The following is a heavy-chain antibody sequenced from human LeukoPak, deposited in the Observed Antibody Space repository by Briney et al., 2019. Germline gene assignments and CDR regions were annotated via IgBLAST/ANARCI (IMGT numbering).Heavy chain of an antibody. CDR3: ARGKPAAGDY. D-gene: IGHD6-13*01. CDR1: GFTFSSYW. Sequence: GGSLRLSCAASGFTFSSYWMSWVRQAPGKGLEWVANIRHDGSEKYYVDSVKGRFTISRDNAKDSLYLQMNSLRVEDTAVYYCARGKPAAGDYWGQGTLVTVSS. CDR2: IRHDGSEK. V-gene: IGHV3-7*01. J-gene: IGHJ4*02.